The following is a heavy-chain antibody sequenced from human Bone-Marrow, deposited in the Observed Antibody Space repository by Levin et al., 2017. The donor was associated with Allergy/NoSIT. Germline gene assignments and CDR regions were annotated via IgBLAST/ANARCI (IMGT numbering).Heavy chain of an antibody. CDR1: GGTFSSYA. J-gene: IGHJ4*02. CDR3: ATPGPPNVDTAMGRFDY. D-gene: IGHD5-18*01. Sequence: SVKVSCKASGGTFSSYAISWVRQAPGQGLEWMGGIIPIFGTANYAQKFQGRVTITADESTSTAYMELSSLRSEDTAVYYCATPGPPNVDTAMGRFDYWGQGTLVTVSS. CDR2: IIPIFGTA. V-gene: IGHV1-69*13.